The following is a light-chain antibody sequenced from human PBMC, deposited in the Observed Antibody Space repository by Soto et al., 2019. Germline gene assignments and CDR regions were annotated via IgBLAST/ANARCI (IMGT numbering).Light chain of an antibody. CDR2: EVS. CDR3: SSYTSSSTLEV. CDR1: SSDVGGYNY. V-gene: IGLV2-14*01. Sequence: QSFLTQPASVSGCPGQSITISCTGTSSDVGGYNYVSWYQQHPGKAPKLMIYEVSNRPSGVSNRFSGSKSGNTASLTISGLQAEDEADYYCSSYTSSSTLEVFGTGTKVTVL. J-gene: IGLJ1*01.